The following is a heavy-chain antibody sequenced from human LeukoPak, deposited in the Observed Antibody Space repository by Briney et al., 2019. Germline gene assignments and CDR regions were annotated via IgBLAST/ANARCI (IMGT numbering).Heavy chain of an antibody. CDR1: GFIFNLYW. CDR2: INSDGSST. CDR3: VRFYCSGFSCYDY. V-gene: IGHV3-74*01. J-gene: IGHJ4*02. D-gene: IGHD2-15*01. Sequence: GGTLRLSCAASGFIFNLYWMHWVRQAPGKGLMWVSRINSDGSSTNYADSVKGRFTISRDNAKNTLYLQMDSLRAEDTAVYYCVRFYCSGFSCYDYWGQGTLVTVSS.